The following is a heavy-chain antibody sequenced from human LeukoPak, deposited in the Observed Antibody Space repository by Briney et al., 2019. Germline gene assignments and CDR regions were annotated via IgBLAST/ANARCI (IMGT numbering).Heavy chain of an antibody. V-gene: IGHV3-30*04. Sequence: GGSLRLSCAASGFTFSSYAMHWVRQAPGKGLEWVAVISYDGSNKYYADSVKGRFTISRDNSKNTLYLQMNSLRAEDTAVYYCAKDWGSGSYYNSYYFDYWGQGTLVTVSS. CDR2: ISYDGSNK. D-gene: IGHD3-10*01. CDR3: AKDWGSGSYYNSYYFDY. J-gene: IGHJ4*02. CDR1: GFTFSSYA.